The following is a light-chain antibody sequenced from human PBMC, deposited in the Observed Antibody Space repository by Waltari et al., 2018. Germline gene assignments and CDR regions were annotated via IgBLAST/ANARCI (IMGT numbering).Light chain of an antibody. V-gene: IGLV2-23*02. J-gene: IGLJ3*02. CDR1: NSDVGSYNL. CDR3: FSYAGSRNWV. CDR2: DVT. Sequence: QSALTQAAPVSGSPGQSITMSCTGTNSDVGSYNLVSWYQQNPGEAPKLMIFDVTNRPSGVSNRFSGSKSGNTASLRISEIQAEDEAHYYCFSYAGSRNWVFGGGTKLTVL.